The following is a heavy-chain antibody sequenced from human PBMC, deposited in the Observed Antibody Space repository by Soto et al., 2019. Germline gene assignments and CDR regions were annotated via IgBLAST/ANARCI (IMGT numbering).Heavy chain of an antibody. CDR2: IKEDGSEK. CDR3: ARLGYCSRTRCFDP. D-gene: IGHD2-2*01. V-gene: IGHV3-7*01. J-gene: IGHJ5*02. Sequence: HPGGSLRLSCVDPGFSFSTYWMSWVRQAPGKGLECVANIKEDGSEKNYVDSVKGRFTISRDNAKNSLYLQMNNLRAEDTAVYYCARLGYCSRTRCFDPWGQGTLVTVSS. CDR1: GFSFSTYW.